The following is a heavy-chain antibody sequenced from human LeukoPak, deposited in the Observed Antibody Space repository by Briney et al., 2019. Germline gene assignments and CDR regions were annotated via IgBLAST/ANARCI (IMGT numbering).Heavy chain of an antibody. D-gene: IGHD5-12*01. V-gene: IGHV1-69*04. CDR2: IIPILGIA. Sequence: GASVKVSCKASGGTFSSYAISWVRQAPGQGREWMGRIIPILGIANYAQKFQGRVTITADKSTSTAYMELSSLRSEDTAVYYCARDREGGYDLDYWGQGTLVTVSS. J-gene: IGHJ4*02. CDR1: GGTFSSYA. CDR3: ARDREGGYDLDY.